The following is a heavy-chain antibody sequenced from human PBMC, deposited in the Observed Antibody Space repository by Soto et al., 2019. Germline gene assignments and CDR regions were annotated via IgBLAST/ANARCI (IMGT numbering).Heavy chain of an antibody. CDR3: ARGRWELEYFQH. V-gene: IGHV4-34*01. J-gene: IGHJ1*01. D-gene: IGHD1-26*01. Sequence: QVQLQQWGAGLLKPSETLSLTCAVYGGSFSGYYWSWIRQPPGKGLEWIGESNHSGSTNYNPSLKSRVTISVDTSKNQFSLKLSSVTAADTAVYYCARGRWELEYFQHWGQGTLVTVSS. CDR2: SNHSGST. CDR1: GGSFSGYY.